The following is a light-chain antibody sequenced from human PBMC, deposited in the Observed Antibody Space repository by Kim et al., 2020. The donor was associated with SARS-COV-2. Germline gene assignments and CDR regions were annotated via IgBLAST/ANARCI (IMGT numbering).Light chain of an antibody. Sequence: EIVLTQSPGTLSLSPGERATLSCRASQSVSSNYLAWYQHKPGQPPRLLIYDASTRATGFPDRFSGSGSGTDFTFTISRLEPEDFAVYFCQQYGNSPLTFGGGTKVDIK. V-gene: IGKV3-20*01. CDR1: QSVSSNY. J-gene: IGKJ4*01. CDR2: DAS. CDR3: QQYGNSPLT.